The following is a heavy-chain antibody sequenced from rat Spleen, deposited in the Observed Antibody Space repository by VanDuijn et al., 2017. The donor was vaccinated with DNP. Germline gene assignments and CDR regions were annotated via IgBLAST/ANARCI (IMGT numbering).Heavy chain of an antibody. J-gene: IGHJ2*01. CDR2: IRGGGST. V-gene: IGHV2-65*01. CDR3: ARGTTGIEGIFDY. Sequence: QVQLKETGPGLVQPTQTLSITCTVSGFSLTSYYMQWVRQTPGKGLEWMGFIRGGGSTEYNSEFKSRLSISRDTSKNQVFLKMNSLKTEDTGVYYCARGTTGIEGIFDYWGQGVMVTVSS. CDR1: GFSLTSYY. D-gene: IGHD1-9*01.